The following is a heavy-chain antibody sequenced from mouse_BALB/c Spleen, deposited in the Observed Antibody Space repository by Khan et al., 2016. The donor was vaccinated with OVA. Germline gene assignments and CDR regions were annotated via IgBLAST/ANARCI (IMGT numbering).Heavy chain of an antibody. V-gene: IGHV1-7*01. D-gene: IGHD2-12*01. CDR1: DYNLTNYW. CDR2: INPNTGYT. Sequence: QVQLQQSGAELAKPGASVKMSCKASDYNLTNYWMHWLKKSPGQGLEWIGYINPNTGYTEYSQKFRDKATLTADKSSSTAYMQLTSLTSEDSAVYHCARSPDSYDRGDYWGQGTSVTVSS. J-gene: IGHJ4*01. CDR3: ARSPDSYDRGDY.